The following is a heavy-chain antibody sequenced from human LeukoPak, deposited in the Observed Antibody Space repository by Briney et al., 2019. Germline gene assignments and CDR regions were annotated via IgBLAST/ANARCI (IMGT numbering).Heavy chain of an antibody. CDR1: GFTFSSAA. Sequence: PGGSLSLSCAASGFTFSSAAMTWVRQAPGRGLEWVSTITGSRGDTYHADSVKGRFTISRDSSKNTLHLQINSLRVEDTAIYYCAKGPLLGSGYHPDCWGQGTLVIVSS. CDR2: ITGSRGDT. V-gene: IGHV3-23*01. J-gene: IGHJ4*02. CDR3: AKGPLLGSGYHPDC. D-gene: IGHD3-22*01.